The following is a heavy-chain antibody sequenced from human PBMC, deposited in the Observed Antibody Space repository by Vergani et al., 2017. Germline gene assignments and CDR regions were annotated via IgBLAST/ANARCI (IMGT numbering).Heavy chain of an antibody. CDR2: ISWNSGSI. CDR1: GFTFDDYA. V-gene: IGHV3-9*01. D-gene: IGHD3-3*01. Sequence: EVQLVESGGGLVQPGRSLGLSCAASGFTFDDYAMHWVRQAPGKGLEWVSGISWNSGSIGYADSVKGRFTISRDNAKNSLYLQMNGLRAEDTALYYCAKDHYXFWSGYPNLSPFDLWGRGTLVTVSS. CDR3: AKDHYXFWSGYPNLSPFDL. J-gene: IGHJ2*01.